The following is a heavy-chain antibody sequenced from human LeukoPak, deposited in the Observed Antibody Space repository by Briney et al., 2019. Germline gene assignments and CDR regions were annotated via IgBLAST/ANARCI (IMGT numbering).Heavy chain of an antibody. CDR3: ARSRSRPLLPPLPKSQYYFDY. D-gene: IGHD2-21*01. CDR2: IHYSGST. J-gene: IGHJ4*02. V-gene: IGHV4-59*12. CDR1: GGSISGYY. Sequence: SSETLSLTCSVSGGSISGYYWSWIRQPPGKGLEWIGYIHYSGSTHYNPSLKSRVTISVDTSKNQFSLKLSSVTAADTAVYYCARSRSRPLLPPLPKSQYYFDYWGQGTLVTVSS.